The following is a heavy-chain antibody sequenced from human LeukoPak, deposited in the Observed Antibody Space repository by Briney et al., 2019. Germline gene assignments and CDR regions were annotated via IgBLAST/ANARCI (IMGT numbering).Heavy chain of an antibody. V-gene: IGHV4-4*02. CDR3: ARERGVTMNVNDAFDI. CDR1: GVSISSTTW. Sequence: SGTLSLTCAVSGVSISSTTWWSWVRQPPGKGLEWIGEISHSGNTNYNPSLESRVTMFVDNSKNQFSLQLTSVTAADTAVYYCARERGVTMNVNDAFDIWGQGTMVTVSS. CDR2: ISHSGNT. J-gene: IGHJ3*02. D-gene: IGHD4/OR15-4a*01.